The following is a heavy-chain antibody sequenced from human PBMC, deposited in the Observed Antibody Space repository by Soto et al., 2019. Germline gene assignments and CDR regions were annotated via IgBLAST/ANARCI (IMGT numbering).Heavy chain of an antibody. CDR1: GFTFSSHS. Sequence: EVQLVESGGGLVKPGGSLRLSCVASGFTFSSHSMNWVRQAPGKGLEGISSMTSRRSYTYYADSVKGRFTISRDNAKNSLYLQMNSLSAEDTAVYYCARDGMVGAREDWGQGTLVTVSS. D-gene: IGHD1-26*01. J-gene: IGHJ4*02. CDR3: ARDGMVGARED. CDR2: MTSRRSYT. V-gene: IGHV3-21*01.